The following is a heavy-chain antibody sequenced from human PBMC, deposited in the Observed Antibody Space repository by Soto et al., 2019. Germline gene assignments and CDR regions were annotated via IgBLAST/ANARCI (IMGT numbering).Heavy chain of an antibody. J-gene: IGHJ4*02. Sequence: GGSLRLSCSASGFTFSSYAMHWVRQAPGKGLEYVSSISSNGGSTYYADSVKGRFTISRGNSKNTLYLQMSSLRADDTAVYYCVKERWGLTGIFDYWGQGTLVTVSS. D-gene: IGHD7-27*01. CDR1: GFTFSSYA. CDR2: ISSNGGST. CDR3: VKERWGLTGIFDY. V-gene: IGHV3-64D*08.